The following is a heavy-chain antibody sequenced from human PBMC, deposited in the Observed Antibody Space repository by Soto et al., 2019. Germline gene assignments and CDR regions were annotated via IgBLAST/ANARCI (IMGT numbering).Heavy chain of an antibody. CDR3: AGRCDSTTCLGHFDY. V-gene: IGHV1-69*06. CDR1: GGTFNNYV. Sequence: QVQLVQSGAEVKRPGSSVKVSCRASGGTFNNYVVNWVRQAPGQGLEWVGGMLPIFATASYAQKCQGRVTITADKATITAYRELTSLRSEDTAVYYCAGRCDSTTCLGHFDYWGQGTLVTVAS. CDR2: MLPIFATA. D-gene: IGHD2-2*01. J-gene: IGHJ4*02.